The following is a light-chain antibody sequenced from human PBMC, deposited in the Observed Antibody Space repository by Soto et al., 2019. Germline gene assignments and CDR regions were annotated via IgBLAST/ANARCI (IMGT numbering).Light chain of an antibody. CDR1: QGVART. Sequence: EILLTQFPATLSVSPGERVTLSCRASQGVARTLAWFQQKPGQSPRLLVYVESTRAAGIPARFSGSGSGTEFTLTISSLQSEDVAVYYCQQYKQWPLTFGGGTRVDIK. CDR2: VES. CDR3: QQYKQWPLT. V-gene: IGKV3D-15*01. J-gene: IGKJ4*01.